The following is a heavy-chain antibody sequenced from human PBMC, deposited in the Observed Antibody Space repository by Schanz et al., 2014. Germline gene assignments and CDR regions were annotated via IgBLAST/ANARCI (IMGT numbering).Heavy chain of an antibody. J-gene: IGHJ4*02. D-gene: IGHD3-3*01. CDR3: AATTILAD. V-gene: IGHV3-48*02. Sequence: EVQLVESGGGLVQPGGSLRLSCAASGFTFSSYTMNWVRQAPGKRLEWVSYISNTSSTIYYADSVRGRFTISRDNAKNSLYLQMNSLRDEDTAVYYCAATTILADWGQGTLVAVSS. CDR1: GFTFSSYT. CDR2: ISNTSSTI.